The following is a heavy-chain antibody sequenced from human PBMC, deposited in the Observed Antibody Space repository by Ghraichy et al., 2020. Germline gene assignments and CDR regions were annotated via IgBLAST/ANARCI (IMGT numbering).Heavy chain of an antibody. CDR2: ISSSSSTI. J-gene: IGHJ6*02. D-gene: IGHD2/OR15-2a*01. CDR3: ARDGFYDAPYGYYYGMDV. CDR1: GFTFSSYS. V-gene: IGHV3-48*01. Sequence: GGSLRLSCAASGFTFSSYSMNWVRQAPGKGLEWVSYISSSSSTIYYADSVKGRFTISRDNAKNSLYLQMNSLRAEDTAVYYCARDGFYDAPYGYYYGMDVWGQGTTVTVSS.